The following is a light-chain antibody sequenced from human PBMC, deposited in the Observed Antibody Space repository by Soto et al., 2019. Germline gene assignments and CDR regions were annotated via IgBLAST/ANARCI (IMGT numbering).Light chain of an antibody. CDR3: QQYRSWPRT. CDR2: GAS. V-gene: IGKV3-15*01. Sequence: EIVLTQSPATLSVSPGERVILSCRASQSVDISLAWYQQKPGQAPRLLIYGASTRATDMPGTFSGRGSGTEFTLTITSLRPEDFGVYYCQQYRSWPRTFGQGTKVEI. CDR1: QSVDIS. J-gene: IGKJ1*01.